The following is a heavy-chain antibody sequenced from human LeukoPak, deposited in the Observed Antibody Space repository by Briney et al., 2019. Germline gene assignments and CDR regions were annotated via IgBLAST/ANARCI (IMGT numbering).Heavy chain of an antibody. CDR3: ASHYGSGFDS. D-gene: IGHD3-10*01. V-gene: IGHV4-59*01. J-gene: IGHJ4*02. Sequence: PSETLSLTCSVSVGSISSYYLSWIRQPPGKGLEWIGYIYYSGSTNYNPSLKSRVTISIDTSKNQFSLKLSSVTAADTAMYYCASHYGSGFDSWGQGTLVTVSS. CDR2: IYYSGST. CDR1: VGSISSYY.